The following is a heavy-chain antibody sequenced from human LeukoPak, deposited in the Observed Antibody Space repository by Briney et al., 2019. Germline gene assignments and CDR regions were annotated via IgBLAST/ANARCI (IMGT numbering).Heavy chain of an antibody. J-gene: IGHJ4*02. CDR2: IYYSGST. Sequence: SETLSLTCTVSGGSISSYYWSWIRQPPGKGLEWIGYIYYSGSTNYNPSLKSRVTISVDTSKNQFSLKLSSVTAADTAVYYCARDIGSTGYSSSWFPSFDYWGQGTLVTVSS. V-gene: IGHV4-59*01. CDR1: GGSISSYY. CDR3: ARDIGSTGYSSSWFPSFDY. D-gene: IGHD6-13*01.